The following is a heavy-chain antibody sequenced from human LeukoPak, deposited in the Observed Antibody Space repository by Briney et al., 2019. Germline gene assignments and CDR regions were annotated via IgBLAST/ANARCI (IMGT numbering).Heavy chain of an antibody. CDR3: AKGRGWEASYYYYYMDV. D-gene: IGHD1-26*01. J-gene: IGHJ6*03. Sequence: PGGSLRLSCAASGFTFRNYGMHWVRQAPGKGLEWVAFIRYDGSTEYYADSVKGRLTISRDNSKNTLYLQMNSVRGEDTAVYYCAKGRGWEASYYYYYMDVWGKGTTVTISS. CDR2: IRYDGSTE. V-gene: IGHV3-30*02. CDR1: GFTFRNYG.